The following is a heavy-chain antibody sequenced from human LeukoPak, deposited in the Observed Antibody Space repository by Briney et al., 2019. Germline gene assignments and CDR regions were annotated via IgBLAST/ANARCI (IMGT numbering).Heavy chain of an antibody. CDR3: AKHKVATKVKDY. D-gene: IGHD3-22*01. J-gene: IGHJ4*02. V-gene: IGHV3-23*01. CDR2: ISGSAYYT. CDR1: GFTFTAYA. Sequence: GGSLRLSCAASGFTFTAYAMSWVRQAPGKGLEWVSAISGSAYYTSYADSVKGRFTISRDNSKSTLYLQMNSLRAEDTALYYCAKHKVATKVKDYWGQGTLVTVSS.